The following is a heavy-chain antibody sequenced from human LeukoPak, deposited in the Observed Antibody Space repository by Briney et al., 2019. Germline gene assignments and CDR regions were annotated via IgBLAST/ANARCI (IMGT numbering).Heavy chain of an antibody. CDR3: AKVPSSGYYPIFDY. CDR1: GFTFSSYA. V-gene: IGHV3-23*01. Sequence: GGSLRLSCAASGFTFSSYAMSWVRLAPGKGLEWVSAISGSGGSTYYADSVKGRFTISRDNSKNTLYLQMNSLRAEDTAVYYCAKVPSSGYYPIFDYWGQGTLVTVSS. CDR2: ISGSGGST. J-gene: IGHJ4*02. D-gene: IGHD3-22*01.